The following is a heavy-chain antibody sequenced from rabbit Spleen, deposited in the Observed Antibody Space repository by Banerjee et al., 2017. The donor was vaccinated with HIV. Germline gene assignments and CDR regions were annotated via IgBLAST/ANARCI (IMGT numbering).Heavy chain of an antibody. J-gene: IGHJ4*01. CDR3: ARDGGRTGTYDYDL. V-gene: IGHV1S40*01. Sequence: QSLEESGGDLVKPGASLTLTCTASGFSFSSSDWICWVRQAPWKGLEWIACIYIVSGTTYYASWAKGRFTISKTSSTTVTLQMTSLTAADTATYFCARDGGRTGTYDYDLWGPGTLVTVS. D-gene: IGHD6-1*01. CDR2: IYIVSGTT. CDR1: GFSFSSSDW.